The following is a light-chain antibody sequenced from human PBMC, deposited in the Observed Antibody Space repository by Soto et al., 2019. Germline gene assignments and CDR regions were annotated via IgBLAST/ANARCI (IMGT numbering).Light chain of an antibody. J-gene: IGKJ1*01. CDR2: QAS. V-gene: IGKV1-5*03. CDR3: QQYNSSPWT. CDR1: QSISAW. Sequence: TQSPGLLSSSPGETAILSCRASQSISAWVAWYQQKPGKAPKLLIYQASLLESGVPSRFSGSGSGTEFTLTISSLQPDDLATYYCQQYNSSPWTFGQGTKVEIK.